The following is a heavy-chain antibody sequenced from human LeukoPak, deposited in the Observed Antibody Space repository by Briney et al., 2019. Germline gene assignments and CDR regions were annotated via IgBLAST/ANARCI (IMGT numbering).Heavy chain of an antibody. CDR1: GFTFSAYW. CDR3: AREGDAFDI. CDR2: IKQDGSDK. Sequence: PGGSLRLSCEGSGFTFSAYWMSWVRQAPGRGPEWVANIKQDGSDKYYVDSVKGRFTISRDNAKNSVYLQMNSLRAEDTAVYYCAREGDAFDIWGQGTMVTVSS. V-gene: IGHV3-7*01. J-gene: IGHJ3*02.